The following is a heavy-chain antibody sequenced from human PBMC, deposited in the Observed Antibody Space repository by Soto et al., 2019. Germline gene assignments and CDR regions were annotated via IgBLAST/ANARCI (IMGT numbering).Heavy chain of an antibody. V-gene: IGHV5-10-1*01. D-gene: IGHD3-22*01. CDR1: GYSFTSYW. Sequence: PGESLKISCKGSGYSFTSYWISWVRQMPGKGLEWMGRIDPSDSYTNYSPSFQGHVTISADKSISTAYLQWSSLKASDTAMYYCARYAPPTYYYDSSGYRNVGEYFQHWGQGTLVTVSS. J-gene: IGHJ1*01. CDR2: IDPSDSYT. CDR3: ARYAPPTYYYDSSGYRNVGEYFQH.